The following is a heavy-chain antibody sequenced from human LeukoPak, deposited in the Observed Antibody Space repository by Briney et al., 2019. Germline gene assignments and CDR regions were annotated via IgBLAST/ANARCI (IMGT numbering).Heavy chain of an antibody. J-gene: IGHJ4*02. D-gene: IGHD2-15*01. V-gene: IGHV3-7*01. CDR1: GFTFSSYW. Sequence: PGGSLRLSCAASGFTFSSYWMSWVRQAPGKGLEWVANIKQDGSEKYYVDSVKGRFTISRDNAKNSLYLQMNSLRAEDTAGYYCARDLGYCSGGSCTGGGYWGQGTLVTVSS. CDR2: IKQDGSEK. CDR3: ARDLGYCSGGSCTGGGY.